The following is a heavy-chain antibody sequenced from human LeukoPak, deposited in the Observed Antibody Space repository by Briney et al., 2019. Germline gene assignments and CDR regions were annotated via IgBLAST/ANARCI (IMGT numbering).Heavy chain of an antibody. D-gene: IGHD7-27*01. CDR3: ARRTAWGSDAFDI. CDR1: GGSFSGYY. J-gene: IGHJ3*02. V-gene: IGHV4-34*01. Sequence: SETLSLTCAVYGGSFSGYYWSWIRQPPGKGLEWIGEINHSGSTNYNPSLKSRVTISVDTSKNQLSLKLSSVTAADTAVYYCARRTAWGSDAFDIWGQGTMVTVSS. CDR2: INHSGST.